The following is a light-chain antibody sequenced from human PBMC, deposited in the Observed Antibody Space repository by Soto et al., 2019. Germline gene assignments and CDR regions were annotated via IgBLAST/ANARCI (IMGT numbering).Light chain of an antibody. Sequence: EIVLTQSPATLSLSPRERATLSCRASQSVSSYLAWYQQKPGQAPRLLIYDASNRATGIPARSSGSGPGTDFTLTISSLEPEDFAVYYCQQRSNWPPITFGQGTRLEIK. J-gene: IGKJ5*01. CDR2: DAS. V-gene: IGKV3-11*01. CDR1: QSVSSY. CDR3: QQRSNWPPIT.